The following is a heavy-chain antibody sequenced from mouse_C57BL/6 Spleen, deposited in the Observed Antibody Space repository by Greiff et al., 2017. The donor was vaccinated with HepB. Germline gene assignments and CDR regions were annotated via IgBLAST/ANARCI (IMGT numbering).Heavy chain of an antibody. V-gene: IGHV5-17*01. CDR1: GFTFSDYG. CDR3: ARSYDYGGYDMDY. Sequence: EVKLMESGGGLVKPGGSLKLSCAASGFTFSDYGLHWVRQAPEKGLEWVAYISSGSSTIYYADTVKGRFTISRDNAKNTLFLQMSSLRSEDTAIYYCARSYDYGGYDMDYWGKGTSVTVSS. D-gene: IGHD2-4*01. J-gene: IGHJ4*01. CDR2: ISSGSSTI.